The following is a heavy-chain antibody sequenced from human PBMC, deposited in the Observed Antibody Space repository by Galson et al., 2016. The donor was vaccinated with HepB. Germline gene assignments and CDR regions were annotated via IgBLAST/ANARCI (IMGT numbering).Heavy chain of an antibody. Sequence: SLRLSCATSGFTFTHHQMHWVRQVPGKGLVWVSRIEPDGSRPIYADSVKGRFTISRDNSKNTLYLQMNSLRADDTAVYYCARDLSGPDYWGQGTLVTVSS. CDR1: GFTFTHHQ. V-gene: IGHV3-74*01. CDR3: ARDLSGPDY. J-gene: IGHJ4*02. CDR2: IEPDGSRP.